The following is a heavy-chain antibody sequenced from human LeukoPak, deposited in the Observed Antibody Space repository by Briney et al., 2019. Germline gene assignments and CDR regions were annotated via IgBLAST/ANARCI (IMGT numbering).Heavy chain of an antibody. D-gene: IGHD6-13*01. CDR3: ARDNNVEYSSSWYYYYYYYGMDV. J-gene: IGHJ6*02. CDR1: EFTFSRYW. V-gene: IGHV3-7*01. CDR2: IKEDGSED. Sequence: GGSLRLSCAASEFTFSRYWMSWVRQAPGKGLEWVANIKEDGSEDYYVESVKGRFTISRDNAKNTLYLQMNSLRAEDTAVYYCARDNNVEYSSSWYYYYYYYGMDVWGQGTTVTVSS.